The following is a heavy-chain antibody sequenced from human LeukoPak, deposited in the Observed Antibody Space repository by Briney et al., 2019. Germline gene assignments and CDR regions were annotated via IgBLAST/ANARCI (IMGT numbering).Heavy chain of an antibody. V-gene: IGHV3-30*18. D-gene: IGHD2-21*01. J-gene: IGHJ6*02. CDR3: AKDSLQIVYYGMDV. CDR2: ISYDGSNK. Sequence: GESLRLSCAASGFTFSSYGMPWVRQAPGKGLEWVAVISYDGSNKYYADSVKGRFTISRDNSKNTLYLQMNSLRAEDTAVYYCAKDSLQIVYYGMDVWGQGTTVTVSS. CDR1: GFTFSSYG.